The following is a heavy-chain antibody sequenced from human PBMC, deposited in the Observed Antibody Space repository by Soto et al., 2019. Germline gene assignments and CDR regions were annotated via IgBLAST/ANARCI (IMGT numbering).Heavy chain of an antibody. J-gene: IGHJ5*02. CDR3: ARDGQNNWFAP. CDR1: GGSISISSYY. CDR2: IYYSGST. Sequence: SETLSLTCTVSGGSISISSYYWGWIRQPPGKGLEWIGSIYYSGSTYYNPSLKSRVTISVDTSKNQFSLKLSSVPAADTAVYYCARDGQNNWFAPLGQRTLVTVSA. V-gene: IGHV4-39*02.